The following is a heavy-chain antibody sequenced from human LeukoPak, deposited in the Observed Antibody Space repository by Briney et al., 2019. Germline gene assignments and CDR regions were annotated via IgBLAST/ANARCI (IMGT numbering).Heavy chain of an antibody. CDR3: ARGAHYDYVWGSYASPPHFDY. J-gene: IGHJ4*02. Sequence: SETLSLSCTVSGGSISSYYWSWIRQPPGKGLEWIGYIYYSGSTNYNPSLKSRVTISVDTSKNQFSLKLSSVTAADTAVYYCARGAHYDYVWGSYASPPHFDYWGQGTLVTVSS. CDR2: IYYSGST. D-gene: IGHD3-16*01. V-gene: IGHV4-59*01. CDR1: GGSISSYY.